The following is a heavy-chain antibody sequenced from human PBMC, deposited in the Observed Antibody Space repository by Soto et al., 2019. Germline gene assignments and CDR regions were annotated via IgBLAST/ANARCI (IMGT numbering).Heavy chain of an antibody. CDR3: ARHGSS. V-gene: IGHV4-39*01. Sequence: PSETLSLTCSVSGVSISDSSYYWGWIRQPPGKGLQWIGSIYYSGQTYYNPSLKSRVTISIDRSKNQISLNLTSVTATDTAFYYCARHGSSWGQGTLVTVSS. CDR2: IYYSGQT. CDR1: GVSISDSSYY. J-gene: IGHJ5*02.